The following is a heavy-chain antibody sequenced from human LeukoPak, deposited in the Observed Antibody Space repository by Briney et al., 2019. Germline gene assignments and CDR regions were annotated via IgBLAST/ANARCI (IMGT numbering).Heavy chain of an antibody. D-gene: IGHD1-26*01. J-gene: IGHJ3*02. CDR2: IYSGGST. Sequence: GRSLRLSCAASGFTVSSNYMSWVRQAPGKGLEWVSIIYSGGSTFYADSVKGRFTISRDNSKNTLYLQMNSLRAEDTAVYYCARGGSYLSAFDIWGQGTMVTVSS. CDR1: GFTVSSNY. CDR3: ARGGSYLSAFDI. V-gene: IGHV3-53*01.